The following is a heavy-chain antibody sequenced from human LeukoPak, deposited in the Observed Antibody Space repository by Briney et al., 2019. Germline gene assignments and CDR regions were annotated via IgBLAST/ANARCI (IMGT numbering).Heavy chain of an antibody. D-gene: IGHD4-11*01. V-gene: IGHV1-18*01. CDR3: ARDETQTYTMDV. CDR1: GYTFTSYG. J-gene: IGHJ6*02. Sequence: ASVKVSCKASGYTFTSYGISWVRQAPGQGLEWMGWISACNGNTNYAQKLQGRVTMTTDTSTSTAYMELRSLRSDDTAVYFCARDETQTYTMDVWGPGTTVTVSS. CDR2: ISACNGNT.